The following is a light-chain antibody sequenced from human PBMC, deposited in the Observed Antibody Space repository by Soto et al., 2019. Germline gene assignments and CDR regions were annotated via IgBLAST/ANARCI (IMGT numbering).Light chain of an antibody. CDR2: DAS. V-gene: IGKV1-5*01. Sequence: IQMTQSPSTLSASVGDRVTITCRASQNIGSALAWYQHRLGKAPKLLIFDASTFQTGVPSTFSGSGFGSEITLTIIGMQPDDFSTYYCQQHNDYSPVTFGQGTKLEIK. J-gene: IGKJ2*01. CDR1: QNIGSA. CDR3: QQHNDYSPVT.